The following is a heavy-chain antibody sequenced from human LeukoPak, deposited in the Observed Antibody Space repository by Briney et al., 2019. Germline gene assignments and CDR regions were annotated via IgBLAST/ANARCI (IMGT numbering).Heavy chain of an antibody. CDR2: ISGSGGST. V-gene: IGHV3-23*01. CDR3: AKDRGYFRGGGGWFDP. J-gene: IGHJ5*02. D-gene: IGHD2-15*01. Sequence: GGSLRLSCAASGFTFSSYAMSWVRQAPGKGLEWVSVISGSGGSTYYADSVKGRFTISRDNSKNTLYLQMNSLRAEDTAVYYCAKDRGYFRGGGGWFDPWGQGTLVTVSS. CDR1: GFTFSSYA.